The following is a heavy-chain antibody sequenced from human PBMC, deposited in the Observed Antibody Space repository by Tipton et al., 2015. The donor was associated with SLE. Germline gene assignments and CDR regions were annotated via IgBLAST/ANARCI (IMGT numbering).Heavy chain of an antibody. D-gene: IGHD6-6*01. V-gene: IGHV4-59*12. CDR2: IYYSGNT. Sequence: TLSLTCTVSGGSITSYYWNWIRQPPGKGLEWIGYIYYSGNTNYNPSLKSRVTISVDTSKNQFSLNLSSVTAADTAVYYCARESQSFSSSGYWGQGTLVTVSS. J-gene: IGHJ4*02. CDR3: ARESQSFSSSGY. CDR1: GGSITSYY.